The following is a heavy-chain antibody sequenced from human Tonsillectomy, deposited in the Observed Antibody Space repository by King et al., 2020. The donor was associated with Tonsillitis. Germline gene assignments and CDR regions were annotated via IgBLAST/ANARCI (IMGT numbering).Heavy chain of an antibody. CDR3: ARTGVYYFDY. V-gene: IGHV1-2*02. Sequence: VQLVESGAEVKKPXASVKVSCKASGYTFTGYYMHWVRXXPGQGLXXMXXXXXXXGGKNXETKFQGRVTMTRDTSISTAYMELSRLRSDDTAVYYCARTGVYYFDYWGQGTLVTVSS. CDR2: XXXXXGGK. CDR1: GYTFTGYY. J-gene: IGHJ4*02.